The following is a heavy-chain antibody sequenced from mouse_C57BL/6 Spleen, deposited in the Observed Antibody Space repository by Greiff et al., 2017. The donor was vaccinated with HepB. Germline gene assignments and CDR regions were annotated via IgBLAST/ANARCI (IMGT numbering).Heavy chain of an antibody. V-gene: IGHV5-17*01. J-gene: IGHJ3*01. Sequence: DVKLVESGGGLVKPGGSLKLSCAASGFTFSDYGMHWVRQAPEKGLEWVAYISSGSSTIYYADTVKGRFTISRDNAKNTLFLQMTSLRSEDTAMYYCARGHYGSSYVAYWGQGTLVTVSA. D-gene: IGHD1-1*01. CDR1: GFTFSDYG. CDR2: ISSGSSTI. CDR3: ARGHYGSSYVAY.